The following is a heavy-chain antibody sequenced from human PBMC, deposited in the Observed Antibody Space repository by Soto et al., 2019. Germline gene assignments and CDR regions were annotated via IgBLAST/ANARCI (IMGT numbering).Heavy chain of an antibody. D-gene: IGHD2-15*01. J-gene: IGHJ5*02. CDR2: VSYSGST. Sequence: QVQLQQSGPGLVKASQTLSLTCTVSGGSISSGGYYWSWIRQPPGQGLEWIGYVSYSGSTYYNPSLRSRFPISLDTSNNQSSLKLTSVTAADTAVDYCARSPSVVVAATPINWSDPWGQGTLVTVSS. V-gene: IGHV4-30-4*01. CDR3: ARSPSVVVAATPINWSDP. CDR1: GGSISSGGYY.